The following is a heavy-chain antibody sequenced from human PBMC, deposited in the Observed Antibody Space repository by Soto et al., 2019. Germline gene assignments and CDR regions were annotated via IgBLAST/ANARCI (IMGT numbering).Heavy chain of an antibody. J-gene: IGHJ4*02. CDR1: GGSISSSSYY. V-gene: IGHV4-39*07. D-gene: IGHD6-13*01. CDR3: ARRRQLADFDY. Sequence: PSETLSLTCTVSGGSISSSSYYWGWIRQPPGKGLEWIGSIYYSGSTYYNPSLKSRVTISVDTSKNQFSLKLSSVTAADTAVYYCARRRQLADFDYWGQGTLVTVSS. CDR2: IYYSGST.